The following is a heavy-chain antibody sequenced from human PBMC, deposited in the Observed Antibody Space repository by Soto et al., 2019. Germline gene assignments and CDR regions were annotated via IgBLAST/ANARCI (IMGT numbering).Heavy chain of an antibody. CDR2: INHSGST. CDR3: ARIYGSGSYYIAHYYYYGMDV. V-gene: IGHV4-34*01. CDR1: GGSFSGYY. J-gene: IGHJ6*02. D-gene: IGHD3-10*01. Sequence: SETLSLTCAVYGGSFSGYYWSWIRQPPGKGLEWFGEINHSGSTNYNPSLKSRVTISVDTSKNQFSLKLSSVTAADTAVYYCARIYGSGSYYIAHYYYYGMDVWGQGTTVTVSS.